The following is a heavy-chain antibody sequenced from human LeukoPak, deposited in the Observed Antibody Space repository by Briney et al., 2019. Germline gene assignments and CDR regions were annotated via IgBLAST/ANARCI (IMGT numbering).Heavy chain of an antibody. D-gene: IGHD3-3*01. Sequence: PGGSLRLSCAASGFTFDDYAMHWVRQAPGKGLEWVSGISWNSGSIGYADSVKGRFTISRDNAKNSLYLQMNSLRAEDTAVYYCARGDFWSGFPGYYYYYMDVWGKGTTVTVSS. CDR3: ARGDFWSGFPGYYYYYMDV. J-gene: IGHJ6*03. V-gene: IGHV3-9*01. CDR2: ISWNSGSI. CDR1: GFTFDDYA.